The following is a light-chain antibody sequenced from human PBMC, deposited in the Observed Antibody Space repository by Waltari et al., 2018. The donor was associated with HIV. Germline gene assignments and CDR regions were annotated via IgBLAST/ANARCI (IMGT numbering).Light chain of an antibody. CDR2: DVS. CDR3: QQANTFPLT. V-gene: IGKV1-12*01. J-gene: IGKJ4*01. Sequence: DIQMTQSPSSVSASLGDRVTISCRASQGVSNWLAWYQQRPGEAPKLLIHDVSSLQTGVPSRFSGSGSGTDFALTIDGLQPEDVATYYCQQANTFPLTCGGGTKVEI. CDR1: QGVSNW.